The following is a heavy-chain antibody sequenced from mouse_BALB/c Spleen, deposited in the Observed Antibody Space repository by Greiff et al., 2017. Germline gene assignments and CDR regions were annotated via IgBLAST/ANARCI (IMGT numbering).Heavy chain of an antibody. J-gene: IGHJ2*01. D-gene: IGHD1-2*01. Sequence: LKQPGSELVRPGASVKLSCKASGYTFTSYWMHWVKQRPGQGLEWIGNICPGSGSTNYDEKFKSKATLTVDTSSSTAYMHLSSLTPEDSAVYYCTNLRLQNFDYWGQGTTLTVSS. CDR3: TNLRLQNFDY. CDR1: GYTFTSYW. V-gene: IGHV1S22*01. CDR2: ICPGSGST.